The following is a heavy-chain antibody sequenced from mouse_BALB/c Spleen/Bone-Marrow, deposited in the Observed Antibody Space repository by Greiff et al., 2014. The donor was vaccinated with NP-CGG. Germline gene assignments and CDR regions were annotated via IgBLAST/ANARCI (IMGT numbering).Heavy chain of an antibody. J-gene: IGHJ1*01. D-gene: IGHD1-1*01. CDR1: GYSFTGYS. CDR3: TRRGSSWCFDV. CDR2: IDPYYGGT. V-gene: IGHV1S135*01. Sequence: VHVQQSGPELEKPGASVKISCKASGYSFTGYSMNWVKQSNGKSLEWIGNIDPYYGGTTYNQKFKGKATLTVDKSSSTAYMQLKSLTSEDSAVYYCTRRGSSWCFDVWGAGTTVTVSS.